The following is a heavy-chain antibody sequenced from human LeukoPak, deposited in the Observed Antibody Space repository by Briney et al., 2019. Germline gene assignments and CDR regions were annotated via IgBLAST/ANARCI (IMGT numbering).Heavy chain of an antibody. D-gene: IGHD3-3*01. CDR2: ISYDGTNK. CDR1: GFTFSSYG. Sequence: PGGSLRLSCAASGFTFSSYGMHWVRQAPGKGLEWVAVISYDGTNKYYADSVKGRFTITRDNSKNMLCLQMNSLRAEDTAVYYCAKDNDFWSGAIDYWGQGTLVTVSS. J-gene: IGHJ4*02. V-gene: IGHV3-30*18. CDR3: AKDNDFWSGAIDY.